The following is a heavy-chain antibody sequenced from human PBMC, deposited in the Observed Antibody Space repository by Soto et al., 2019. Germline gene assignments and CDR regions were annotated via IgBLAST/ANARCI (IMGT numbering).Heavy chain of an antibody. D-gene: IGHD3-9*01. V-gene: IGHV3-21*01. J-gene: IGHJ6*02. CDR3: SRDRLNYDILTGYYSSGMDV. Sequence: VGSLRLSCAASGFTFSSYSMNWVRQAPGKGLEWVSSISSSSSYICYADSVKGRFTISRDNAKNSLYLQMNSLRAEDTAVYYCSRDRLNYDILTGYYSSGMDVWGQGTTVTVSS. CDR2: ISSSSSYI. CDR1: GFTFSSYS.